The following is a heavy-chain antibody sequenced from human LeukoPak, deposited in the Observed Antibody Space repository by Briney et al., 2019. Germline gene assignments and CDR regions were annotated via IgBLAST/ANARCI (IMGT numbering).Heavy chain of an antibody. CDR2: IYSGGTT. D-gene: IGHD5-12*01. CDR1: GFTVSSNY. J-gene: IGHJ5*01. V-gene: IGHV3-66*01. Sequence: PGGSLRLSCVASGFTVSSNYMSWVRQAPGKGLEWVSVIYSGGTTYYAGSVKGRFTISRDTSKNTLYLQMISLRAEDTAVYYCATYSGHDLDAWFDSWGQGTLVIVSP. CDR3: ATYSGHDLDAWFDS.